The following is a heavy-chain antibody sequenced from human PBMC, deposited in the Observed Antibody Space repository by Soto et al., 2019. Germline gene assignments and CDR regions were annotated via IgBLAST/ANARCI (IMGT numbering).Heavy chain of an antibody. J-gene: IGHJ6*02. Sequence: QVQLQESGPGLVKPSETLSLTCTVSGGSISSYYWSWIRQPPGKGLEWIGYIYYSGSTNYNPSLKSRVTISVDTSKNQFSLQLSSVTAADTAVYYCARGNRDYYGSGSYYYYYYYGMDVWGQGTTVTVSS. V-gene: IGHV4-59*01. CDR2: IYYSGST. D-gene: IGHD3-10*01. CDR1: GGSISSYY. CDR3: ARGNRDYYGSGSYYYYYYYGMDV.